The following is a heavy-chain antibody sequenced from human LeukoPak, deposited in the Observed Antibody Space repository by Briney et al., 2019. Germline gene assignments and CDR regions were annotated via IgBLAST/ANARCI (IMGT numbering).Heavy chain of an antibody. Sequence: SVKVSCKASGYTFTSYGISWVRQAPGHGLEWMGGIIPIFGTANYAQKFRGRVTITADESTSTAYMELSSLRSEDTALYYCARDPDYFGSGSPYRNWFDPWGQGTLVSVSS. V-gene: IGHV1-69*13. CDR2: IIPIFGTA. CDR3: ARDPDYFGSGSPYRNWFDP. J-gene: IGHJ5*02. CDR1: GYTFTSYG. D-gene: IGHD3-10*01.